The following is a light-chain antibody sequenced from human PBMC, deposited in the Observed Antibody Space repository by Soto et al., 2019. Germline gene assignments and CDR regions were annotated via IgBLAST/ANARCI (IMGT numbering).Light chain of an antibody. V-gene: IGKV3-20*01. CDR2: VAS. CDR1: QSVSSSY. J-gene: IGKJ5*01. Sequence: EIVLTQSPGTLSLSPGERVTLSYRASQSVSSSYLAWYQQKPGQAPRLLIYVASSRATGIPDRFSGSGSETDFTLTISRLEPEDFAVYYCQQYGSSPITFGQGTRLEIK. CDR3: QQYGSSPIT.